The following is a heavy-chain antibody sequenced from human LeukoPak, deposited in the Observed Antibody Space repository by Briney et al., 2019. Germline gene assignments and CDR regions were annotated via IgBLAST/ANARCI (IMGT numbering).Heavy chain of an antibody. CDR3: ARRSSQADWFDP. CDR2: ISAYNGNT. CDR1: GYTFTSYG. V-gene: IGHV1-18*01. J-gene: IGHJ5*02. D-gene: IGHD6-19*01. Sequence: ASVKVSCTASGYTFTSYGISWVRQAPGQGLEWMGWISAYNGNTNYAQKLQGRVTMTTDTSTSTAYMELRSLRSDDTAVYYCARRSSQADWFDPWGQGTLVTVSS.